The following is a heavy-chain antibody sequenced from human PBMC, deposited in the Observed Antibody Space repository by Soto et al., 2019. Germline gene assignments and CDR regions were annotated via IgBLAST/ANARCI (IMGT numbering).Heavy chain of an antibody. V-gene: IGHV4-39*01. Sequence: PSETLSLTCSVSRGSISGTSHFWGWIRQSPGKGLEWIATVGYSGTTRYSPSLQSRVTISVDRSKNQFSLELNSATAADTAVYHCARQPNSTSYFDYWGQGILVTAPQ. J-gene: IGHJ4*02. CDR3: ARQPNSTSYFDY. D-gene: IGHD2-2*01. CDR1: RGSISGTSHF. CDR2: VGYSGTT.